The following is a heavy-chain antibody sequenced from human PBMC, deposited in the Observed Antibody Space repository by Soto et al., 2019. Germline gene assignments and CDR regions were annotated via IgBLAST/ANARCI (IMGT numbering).Heavy chain of an antibody. V-gene: IGHV1-18*01. CDR3: ARDGIAVAGTFDGMDV. Sequence: ASVKVSCKASGYTFTSYGISWVRQAPGQGREWMGWISAYNGNTNYAQKLQGRVTMTTDTSTSTAYMELRSLRSDDTAVYYCARDGIAVAGTFDGMDVWGQGTTVTVSS. CDR1: GYTFTSYG. J-gene: IGHJ6*02. D-gene: IGHD6-19*01. CDR2: ISAYNGNT.